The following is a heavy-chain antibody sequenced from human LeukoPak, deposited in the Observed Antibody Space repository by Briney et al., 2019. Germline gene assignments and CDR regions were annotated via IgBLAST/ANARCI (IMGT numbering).Heavy chain of an antibody. CDR2: IYYSGST. CDR3: VRAQYSSSWDKIYYFDY. D-gene: IGHD6-13*01. J-gene: IGHJ4*02. CDR1: GGSISSYY. V-gene: IGHV4-59*01. Sequence: ETPCLTCTVSGGSISSYYWSWIRQPPGKGLEWIGYIYYSGSTNYNPSLRSRVTISVDTSKNQFSLKLSSVTAADTAVYYCVRAQYSSSWDKIYYFDYWGQGTVDPVSS.